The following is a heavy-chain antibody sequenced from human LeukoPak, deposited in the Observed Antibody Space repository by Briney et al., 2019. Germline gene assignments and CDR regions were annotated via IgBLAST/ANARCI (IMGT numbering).Heavy chain of an antibody. CDR2: IYTSGST. Sequence: KPSETLSLTCTASGVSISSYYWSWIRQPAGKGPEWIGHIYTSGSTNYNPSLKSRVTMSADTSKSQFSLKLSSVTAADTAVYYCAAGYTSGWPDYWGQGTLVTVSS. V-gene: IGHV4-4*07. J-gene: IGHJ4*02. D-gene: IGHD6-19*01. CDR1: GVSISSYY. CDR3: AAGYTSGWPDY.